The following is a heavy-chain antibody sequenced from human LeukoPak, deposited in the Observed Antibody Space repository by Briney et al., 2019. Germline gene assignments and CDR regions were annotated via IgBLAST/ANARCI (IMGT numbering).Heavy chain of an antibody. Sequence: PGGSLRLSCAASGFTFSTSAMNWVRQAPGKALDWVSYISSRSNTIYYADSVKGRFTISRDNAQNSLYLQMNSLTAEDTAIYYCARGPTTWADSWGLGTLVTVSS. V-gene: IGHV3-48*04. J-gene: IGHJ5*01. CDR2: ISSRSNTI. CDR1: GFTFSTSA. D-gene: IGHD1-1*01. CDR3: ARGPTTWADS.